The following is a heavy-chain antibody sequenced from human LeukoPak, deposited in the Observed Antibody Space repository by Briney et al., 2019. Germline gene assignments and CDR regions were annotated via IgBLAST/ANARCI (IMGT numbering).Heavy chain of an antibody. Sequence: SETLSLTCAVYGGSFSGYYWSWIRQPAGKGLEWIGRIYTSGSTNYNPSLKSRVTISVDTSKNQFSLKLSSVTAADTAVYFCARRVGYCNTNGCPPFDDWGQGNLVTVSS. V-gene: IGHV4-59*10. CDR2: IYTSGST. CDR3: ARRVGYCNTNGCPPFDD. CDR1: GGSFSGYY. D-gene: IGHD2/OR15-2a*01. J-gene: IGHJ4*02.